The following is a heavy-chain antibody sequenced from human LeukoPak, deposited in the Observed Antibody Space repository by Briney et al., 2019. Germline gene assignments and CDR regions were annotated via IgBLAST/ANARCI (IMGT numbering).Heavy chain of an antibody. Sequence: GGSLRLSCAASGFTFSNFAMSWVRQAPGKGLEWVSSISSSSSYIYYADSVKGRFTISRDNSKSTLYLQMNSLRDDDSAAYFCARVYLERLTAGYFDHWGQGTQVTVSP. CDR2: ISSSSSYI. J-gene: IGHJ4*02. V-gene: IGHV3-21*01. D-gene: IGHD2-8*01. CDR1: GFTFSNFA. CDR3: ARVYLERLTAGYFDH.